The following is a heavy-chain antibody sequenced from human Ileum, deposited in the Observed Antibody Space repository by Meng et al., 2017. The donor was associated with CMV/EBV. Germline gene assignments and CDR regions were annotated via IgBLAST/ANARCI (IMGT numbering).Heavy chain of an antibody. D-gene: IGHD5-18*01. Sequence: QVQLVQSGSELQEPGASVKVSCKTSGYTFISYGINWVREAPGQRLEWMGWINTNTGNPTYAQDFTGRFVFSLDTSVSTAYLQISSLRAEDTAVYYCTRGAGAHTAKFDYWGQGTLVTVSS. CDR1: GYTFISYG. V-gene: IGHV7-4-1*02. CDR2: INTNTGNP. J-gene: IGHJ4*02. CDR3: TRGAGAHTAKFDY.